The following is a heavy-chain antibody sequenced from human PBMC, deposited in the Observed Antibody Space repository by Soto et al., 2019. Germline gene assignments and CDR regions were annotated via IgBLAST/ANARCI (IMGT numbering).Heavy chain of an antibody. CDR1: GYTFTSYD. J-gene: IGHJ6*02. V-gene: IGHV1-8*01. CDR3: ARVDTVTTPNYYYYGTDV. Sequence: QVQLVQSGAEVKKPGASVKVSCKASGYTFTSYDINWVRQATGQGLEWMGWMNPNSGNTGYAQKFQGRVTMTRNTSISTAYMELSSLRSEDTAVYYCARVDTVTTPNYYYYGTDVWGQGTTVTVSS. CDR2: MNPNSGNT. D-gene: IGHD4-4*01.